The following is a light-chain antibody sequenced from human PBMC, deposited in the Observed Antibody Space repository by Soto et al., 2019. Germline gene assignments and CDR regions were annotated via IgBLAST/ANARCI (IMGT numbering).Light chain of an antibody. CDR2: GAS. V-gene: IGKV3-20*01. Sequence: EIVLTQSPGTLSLSPGERATLSCRASQSVSSSYLAWYQQKPGQAPRLLISGASSRATGIPERFSGSGSATDFTLTITRLEPEDFAVYYCQQYGSSPLTFGQGTKLEIK. CDR1: QSVSSSY. CDR3: QQYGSSPLT. J-gene: IGKJ2*01.